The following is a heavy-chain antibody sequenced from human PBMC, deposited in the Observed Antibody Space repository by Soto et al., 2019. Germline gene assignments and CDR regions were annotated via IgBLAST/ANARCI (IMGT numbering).Heavy chain of an antibody. Sequence: QVQLQELGPGLVKPSQTLSLTCTVSGDSISSGGYYWGWIRQHPGKGLEWIGYIYYSGNTYYNPSLKSRLTISVDTAKNQCSMRRGSVPAADTAVYYCARVSPWVYGDYVGAYFQHWGQGTLVTVSS. D-gene: IGHD4-17*01. J-gene: IGHJ1*01. CDR3: ARVSPWVYGDYVGAYFQH. CDR2: IYYSGNT. CDR1: GDSISSGGYY. V-gene: IGHV4-31*03.